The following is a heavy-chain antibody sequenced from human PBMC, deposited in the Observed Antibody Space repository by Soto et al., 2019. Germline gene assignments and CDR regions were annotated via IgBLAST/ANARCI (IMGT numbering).Heavy chain of an antibody. CDR3: ARSRRVEGFGEINWFDP. V-gene: IGHV4-39*01. J-gene: IGHJ5*02. Sequence: PSETLSLTCTVSGGSISSSSYYWGWIRQPPGKGLEWIGSIYYSGSTFYNPSLKSRVTISVDTSKNQFSLKLSSVTAADTAVYYCARSRRVEGFGEINWFDPWGQGTMVTVSS. CDR1: GGSISSSSYY. D-gene: IGHD3-10*01. CDR2: IYYSGST.